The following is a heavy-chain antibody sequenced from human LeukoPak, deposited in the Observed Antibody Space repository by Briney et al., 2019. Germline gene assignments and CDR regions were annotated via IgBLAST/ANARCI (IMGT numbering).Heavy chain of an antibody. CDR1: GYTFTSYG. J-gene: IGHJ4*02. D-gene: IGHD5-24*01. CDR2: ISAYNGNT. CDR3: ARVTGDGYTFDY. Sequence: ASVTVSCKASGYTFTSYGISWVRQAPGQGLEWMGWISAYNGNTNYAQKLQGRVTMTTDTSTSTAYMELSSLRSEDTAVYYCARVTGDGYTFDYWGQGTLVTVSS. V-gene: IGHV1-18*01.